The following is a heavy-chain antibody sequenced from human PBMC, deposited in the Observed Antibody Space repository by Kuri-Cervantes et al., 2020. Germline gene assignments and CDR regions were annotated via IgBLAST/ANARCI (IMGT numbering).Heavy chain of an antibody. CDR3: ARHRGVVSSSLVDC. J-gene: IGHJ4*02. V-gene: IGHV4-39*01. CDR1: GGSITSRSHC. D-gene: IGHD6-6*01. Sequence: SETLSLTCTVSGGSITSRSHCWGWIRQPPGKRLEWIGIICYSGTTYYNPSLESRVTISVDTSKNQFSLKLSSVTAADTAVYYCARHRGVVSSSLVDCWGQGTLVTISS. CDR2: ICYSGTT.